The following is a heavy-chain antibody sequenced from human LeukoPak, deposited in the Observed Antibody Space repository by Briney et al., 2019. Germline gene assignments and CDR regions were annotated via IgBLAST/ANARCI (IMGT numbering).Heavy chain of an antibody. J-gene: IGHJ4*02. V-gene: IGHV4-61*02. CDR1: GGSVSSGSDY. Sequence: NPSETLSLTCTVSGGSVSSGSDYWSWIRQPAGKGLEWIGRIYTSGSTNYNPSLKGRVTISVDTSKNQFSLKLSSVTAADTAVYYCARDGPSSWPDYWGQGTLVTVSS. CDR2: IYTSGST. CDR3: ARDGPSSWPDY. D-gene: IGHD6-13*01.